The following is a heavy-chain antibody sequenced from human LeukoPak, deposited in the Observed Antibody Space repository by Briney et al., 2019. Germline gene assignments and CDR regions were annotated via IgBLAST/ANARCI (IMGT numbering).Heavy chain of an antibody. CDR1: GYTFTSYY. CDR3: ASSRIQNYYYYGMDV. V-gene: IGHV1-46*01. J-gene: IGHJ6*02. CDR2: INPSGGST. D-gene: IGHD5-18*01. Sequence: GASVKVSCKASGYTFTSYYMHWVRQAPGQGLEWMGTINPSGGSTSYAQKFQGRVTMTRDTSTSTVYMELSSLRSEDTAVYYCASSRIQNYYYYGMDVWGQGTTVTVSS.